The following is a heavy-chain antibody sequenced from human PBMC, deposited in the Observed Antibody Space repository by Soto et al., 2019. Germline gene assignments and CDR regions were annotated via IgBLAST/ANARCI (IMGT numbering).Heavy chain of an antibody. V-gene: IGHV3-23*01. CDR1: GFTFSSYA. D-gene: IGHD3-3*01. J-gene: IGHJ6*02. Sequence: PGGSLRLSCAASGFTFSSYAMSWVRQAPGKGLEWVSAISGSGGSTYYADSVKGRFTISRDNSKNTLYLQMNSLRAEDTAVYYCARFLEWFPGTAYYYYYYGMDVWGQGTTVTVSS. CDR2: ISGSGGST. CDR3: ARFLEWFPGTAYYYYYYGMDV.